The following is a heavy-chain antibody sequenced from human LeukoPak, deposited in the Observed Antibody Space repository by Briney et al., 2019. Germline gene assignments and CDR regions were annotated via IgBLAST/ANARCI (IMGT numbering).Heavy chain of an antibody. V-gene: IGHV1-8*01. CDR2: MNPNSGNT. J-gene: IGHJ6*02. D-gene: IGHD3-10*01. Sequence: ASVKVSCKASGYTFTSYDINWVRQATGQGLEWMGWMNPNSGNTGYAQKFQGRVTMTRNTSISTAYMELSSLRSEDTAVYYCARGLGGFGELLGDYYYYGMDVWGQGTTVTVSS. CDR1: GYTFTSYD. CDR3: ARGLGGFGELLGDYYYYGMDV.